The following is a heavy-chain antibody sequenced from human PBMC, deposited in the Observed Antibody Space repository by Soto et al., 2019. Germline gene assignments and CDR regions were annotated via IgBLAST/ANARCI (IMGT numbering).Heavy chain of an antibody. CDR3: AKDRIGAGTYGMDV. J-gene: IGHJ6*02. Sequence: QVQLVESGGGVVQPGRSLRLSCAASGFTFSSYGMHWVRQAPGKGLEWVAVISYDGSNKYYADSVKGRFTISRDNSKNTLYLQMNRLRAEDTAVYYCAKDRIGAGTYGMDVWGQGTTVTVSS. CDR1: GFTFSSYG. CDR2: ISYDGSNK. V-gene: IGHV3-30*18. D-gene: IGHD6-19*01.